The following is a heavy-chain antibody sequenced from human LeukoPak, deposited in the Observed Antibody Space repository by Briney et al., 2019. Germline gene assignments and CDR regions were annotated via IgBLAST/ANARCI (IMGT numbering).Heavy chain of an antibody. V-gene: IGHV3-23*01. Sequence: GGSLRLSCAASGFTFSSYAMSWVRQAPGKGLEWVSAISGSGGSTYYADSVKGRFTISRDNSKNTLYLQMNSLRAEDTAVYYCAKDHYYDSSGYYQGSYFDYWGQGTLVTVSS. D-gene: IGHD3-22*01. CDR2: ISGSGGST. CDR1: GFTFSSYA. J-gene: IGHJ4*02. CDR3: AKDHYYDSSGYYQGSYFDY.